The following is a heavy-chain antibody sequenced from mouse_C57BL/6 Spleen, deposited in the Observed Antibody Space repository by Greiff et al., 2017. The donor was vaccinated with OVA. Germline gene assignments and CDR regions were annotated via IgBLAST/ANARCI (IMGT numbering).Heavy chain of an antibody. J-gene: IGHJ2*01. CDR2: IWSGGST. CDR3: AKNYDYDGGYYFDY. CDR1: GFSLTSYG. D-gene: IGHD2-4*01. Sequence: QVQLQQSGPGLVQPSQSLSITCTVSGFSLTSYGVHWVRQPPGKGLEWLGVIWSGGSTDYNAAFISRLSISKDNSKSQVFFKMNSLQADDTAIYYCAKNYDYDGGYYFDYWGQGTTLTVSS. V-gene: IGHV2-4*01.